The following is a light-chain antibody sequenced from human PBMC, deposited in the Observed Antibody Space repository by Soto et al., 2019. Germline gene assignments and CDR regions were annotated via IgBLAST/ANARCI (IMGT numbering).Light chain of an antibody. CDR2: GVS. V-gene: IGKV3-20*01. Sequence: PGERATLSCRASQRVTTNYLAWFQQKPGQAPRLLIYGVSRRATGIPDRFSGSGSGTDFTLTISRLEPEDFAVYYCKQYGNSYTFGQGTRLEIK. CDR3: KQYGNSYT. J-gene: IGKJ5*01. CDR1: QRVTTNY.